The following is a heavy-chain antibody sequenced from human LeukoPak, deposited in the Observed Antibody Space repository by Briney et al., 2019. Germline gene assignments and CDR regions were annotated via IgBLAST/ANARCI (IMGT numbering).Heavy chain of an antibody. J-gene: IGHJ4*02. CDR2: INPKTGDT. CDR1: GYTSIDYY. Sequence: GASVKVSCKASGYTSIDYYMHWVRQAPGHGPERMGWINPKTGDTNYAQKFQDRVSMTRDTSSNTAYMEVSRLRGDDTAVYYCARKNNFWSGHPFDSWGQGTLVTVSS. CDR3: ARKNNFWSGHPFDS. D-gene: IGHD3-3*01. V-gene: IGHV1-2*02.